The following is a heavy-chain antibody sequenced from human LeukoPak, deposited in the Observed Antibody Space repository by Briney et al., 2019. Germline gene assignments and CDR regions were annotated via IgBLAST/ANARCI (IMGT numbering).Heavy chain of an antibody. D-gene: IGHD3-22*01. CDR2: INPNSGGT. V-gene: IGHV1-2*02. J-gene: IGHJ4*02. CDR1: GYTFTSYD. Sequence: ASVKVSCKASGYTFTSYDINWVRQAPGQGLEWMGWINPNSGGTNYAQKFQGRVTMTRDTSTSTVYMELSSLRSEDTAVYYCARNYYDSSRGYYFDYWGQGTLVTVSS. CDR3: ARNYYDSSRGYYFDY.